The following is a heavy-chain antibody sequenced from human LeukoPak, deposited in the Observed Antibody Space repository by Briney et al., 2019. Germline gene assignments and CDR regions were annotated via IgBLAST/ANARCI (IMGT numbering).Heavy chain of an antibody. J-gene: IGHJ4*02. CDR1: GFTFSSYA. D-gene: IGHD5-24*01. CDR2: ISYDGSNK. V-gene: IGHV3-30-3*01. CDR3: ARGLKMATAKCDY. Sequence: PGRSLRLSCAASGFTFSSYAMHWVRQAPGKGLEWVAVISYDGSNKYYADSVKGRFTISRDNSKNTLYLQMNSLRAEDTAVYYCARGLKMATAKCDYWGQGTLVTVSS.